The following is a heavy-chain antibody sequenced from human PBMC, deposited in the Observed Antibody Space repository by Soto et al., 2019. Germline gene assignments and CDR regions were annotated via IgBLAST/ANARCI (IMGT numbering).Heavy chain of an antibody. CDR2: IYYSGST. CDR1: CGNIRSYY. V-gene: IGHV4-59*01. J-gene: IGHJ4*02. D-gene: IGHD6-13*01. Sequence: SETHPLTCTVSCGNIRSYYLSWIRQPPGKGLEWIGYIYYSGSTNYNPSLKSRVTISVDTSKNQFSLKLSSVTAADTAVYSCARDDGVSQDYWGQGTLVTVSS. CDR3: ARDDGVSQDY.